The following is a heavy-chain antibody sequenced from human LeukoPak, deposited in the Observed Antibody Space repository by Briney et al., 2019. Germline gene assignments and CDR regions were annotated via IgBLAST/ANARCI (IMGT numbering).Heavy chain of an antibody. CDR2: ISSSSSYI. CDR1: GFTFSSYS. D-gene: IGHD3-22*01. Sequence: GGSLRLSCAASGFTFSSYSMNWVRQAPGKGLEWVSSISSSSSYIYYADSVKGRFTISRDNAKNSLYLQMNSLRAEDTAVYYCARDRPYPYYYGSSGIILDYWGQGTLVTVSS. J-gene: IGHJ4*02. CDR3: ARDRPYPYYYGSSGIILDY. V-gene: IGHV3-21*01.